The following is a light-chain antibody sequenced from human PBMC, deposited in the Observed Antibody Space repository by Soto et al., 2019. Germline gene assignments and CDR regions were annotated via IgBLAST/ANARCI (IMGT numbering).Light chain of an antibody. J-gene: IGKJ2*01. CDR1: QSVSSY. Sequence: EIVLTQSPATLSLFPGERATLSCRASQSVSSYLVWYQQKPGQAPRLLISYPSNRATGIPARFSGSGSGTDFTLTISSLEPEDFAVYYCQQRSNWPPGYTFGQGTKLEIK. CDR2: YPS. V-gene: IGKV3-11*01. CDR3: QQRSNWPPGYT.